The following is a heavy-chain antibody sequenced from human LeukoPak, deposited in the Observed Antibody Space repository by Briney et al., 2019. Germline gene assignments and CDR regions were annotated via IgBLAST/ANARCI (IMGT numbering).Heavy chain of an antibody. V-gene: IGHV3-23*01. CDR2: IIGSGGDT. CDR1: GFTFSSYA. J-gene: IGHJ4*02. D-gene: IGHD6-13*01. CDR3: AKAWAAAGTFAS. Sequence: GGSLRLSCAASGFTFSSYAMSWVRQAPGKGLEWVSTIIGSGGDTYYADSVKGRFTISRDTSKNTLYLQMKSLRAEDTAVYYCAKAWAAAGTFASWGQGTLVTVSS.